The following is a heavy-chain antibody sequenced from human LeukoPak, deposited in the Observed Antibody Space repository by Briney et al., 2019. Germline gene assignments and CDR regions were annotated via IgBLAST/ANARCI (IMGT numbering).Heavy chain of an antibody. CDR3: ARGYSSGYYTAHDNAFDI. V-gene: IGHV4-4*07. CDR1: GGSISSYY. J-gene: IGHJ3*02. D-gene: IGHD3-22*01. Sequence: SETLTLTCTVSGGSISSYYWSWIRQPAGKGLEGIGRIYTSGSTNYNPSLKSRVTMSVVPSKNQFSLKLSSVTAADTAVYYCARGYSSGYYTAHDNAFDIWGQGTMVSVSS. CDR2: IYTSGST.